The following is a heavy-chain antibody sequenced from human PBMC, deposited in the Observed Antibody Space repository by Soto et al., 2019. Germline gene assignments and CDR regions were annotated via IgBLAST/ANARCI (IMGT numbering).Heavy chain of an antibody. CDR3: ARGLDTVTDTRDWLDP. J-gene: IGHJ5*02. CDR2: TFYRSKWLN. V-gene: IGHV6-1*01. CDR1: GDSVSSNSAA. Sequence: PSQTLSLTCAISGDSVSSNSAAWNWIRQSPSRDLEWLGRTFYRSKWLNDYAISVRSRISIRPDTYRNQFSLQLSSVTPDDTAVYYCARGLDTVTDTRDWLDPWGQGTLVTVSS. D-gene: IGHD1-1*01.